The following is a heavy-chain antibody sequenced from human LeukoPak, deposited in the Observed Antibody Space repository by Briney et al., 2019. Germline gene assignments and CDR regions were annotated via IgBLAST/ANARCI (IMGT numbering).Heavy chain of an antibody. V-gene: IGHV3-7*03. J-gene: IGHJ4*02. D-gene: IGHD3-10*01. CDR1: GFTFTKYW. CDR3: AKDWGTMVRGFDY. Sequence: GDSLRLSCAASGFTFTKYWMTWVRQAPGKGLEWVGNIKQDGGDKNYMDSVKGRFTISRGNAKNSLYLQMNSLRTEDTALYYCAKDWGTMVRGFDYWGQGTLVTVSS. CDR2: IKQDGGDK.